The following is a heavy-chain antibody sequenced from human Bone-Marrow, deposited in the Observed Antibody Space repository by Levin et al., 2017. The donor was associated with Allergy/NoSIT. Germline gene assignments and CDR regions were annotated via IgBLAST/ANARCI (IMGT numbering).Heavy chain of an antibody. D-gene: IGHD6-13*01. CDR3: AREQVAAALGYMDV. Sequence: SETLSLTCTVSGGSISSGSYYWSWIRQPAGKGLEWIGRIYTSGSTNYNPSLKSRVTISVDTSKNQFSLKLSSVTAADTAVYYCAREQVAAALGYMDVWGKGTTVTVSS. J-gene: IGHJ6*03. CDR1: GGSISSGSYY. V-gene: IGHV4-61*02. CDR2: IYTSGST.